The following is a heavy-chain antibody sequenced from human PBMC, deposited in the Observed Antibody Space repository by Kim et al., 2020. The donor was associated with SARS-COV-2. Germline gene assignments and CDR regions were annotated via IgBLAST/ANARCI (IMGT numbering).Heavy chain of an antibody. J-gene: IGHJ6*02. CDR3: AKARDRELFYYYYGMDV. Sequence: GGSLRLSCAASGFTFSSYAMSWVRQAPGKGLEWVSAISGSGGSTYYADSVKGRFTISRDNSKNTLYLQMNSLRAEDTAVYYCAKARDRELFYYYYGMDVWGQGTTVTVSS. V-gene: IGHV3-23*01. D-gene: IGHD3-10*01. CDR2: ISGSGGST. CDR1: GFTFSSYA.